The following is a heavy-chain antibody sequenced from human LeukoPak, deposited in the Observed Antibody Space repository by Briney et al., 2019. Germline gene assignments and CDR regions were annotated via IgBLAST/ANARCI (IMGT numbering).Heavy chain of an antibody. D-gene: IGHD1-26*01. Sequence: ASVKVSCKASGYTFTGYYMHWLRQAPGQGLEWMGRINPNSGGTNYAQKFQGRVTMTRDTSISTAYMELSRLRSDDTAVYYCARSLGRNSYSGSYYGYWGQGTLVTVSS. V-gene: IGHV1-2*06. J-gene: IGHJ4*02. CDR2: INPNSGGT. CDR3: ARSLGRNSYSGSYYGY. CDR1: GYTFTGYY.